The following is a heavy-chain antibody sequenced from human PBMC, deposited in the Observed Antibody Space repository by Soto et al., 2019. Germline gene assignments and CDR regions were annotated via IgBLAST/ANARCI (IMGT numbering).Heavy chain of an antibody. Sequence: QVQLQESGPGLVKPSETLSLTCTVSGGSVSSGSYYWSWIRQPPGKGLEWIGYIYYSGSTNYNPSLKSRVTISVNPSKTQFSLKLSSVTAADTAVYYCAGQTGGYMTTGVTSDYWGQGTLVPVSS. J-gene: IGHJ4*02. V-gene: IGHV4-61*01. CDR1: GGSVSSGSYY. CDR3: AGQTGGYMTTGVTSDY. D-gene: IGHD4-17*01. CDR2: IYYSGST.